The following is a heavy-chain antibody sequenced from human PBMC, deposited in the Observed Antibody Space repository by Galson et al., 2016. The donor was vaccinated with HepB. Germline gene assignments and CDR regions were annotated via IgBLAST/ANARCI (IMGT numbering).Heavy chain of an antibody. CDR3: AKDLGYYILTDYYYYYGVDV. D-gene: IGHD3-9*01. CDR1: GFTFTSYG. J-gene: IGHJ6*02. Sequence: SVKVSCKASGFTFTSYGINWVRQAPGQGLEWMGWIGTYNGNTNYAQKLKDRVTLTTDPSASTAYMELRSLRSDDTAVYYCAKDLGYYILTDYYYYYGVDVWGQGTTVTVSS. V-gene: IGHV1-18*01. CDR2: IGTYNGNT.